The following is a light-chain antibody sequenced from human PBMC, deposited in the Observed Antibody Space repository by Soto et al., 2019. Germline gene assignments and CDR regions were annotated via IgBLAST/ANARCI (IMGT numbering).Light chain of an antibody. CDR1: SSDVGAYNY. CDR2: DVS. V-gene: IGLV2-14*01. CDR3: SSYTTSANYV. Sequence: QSVLTQPASVSGSPGQSITISCTGTSSDVGAYNYVSWYQQHPGKAPKLMIYDVSSRPSGVSNRFSGSKSGNTASLTISGLQAEDEADYYCSSYTTSANYVFGTGTKVTVL. J-gene: IGLJ1*01.